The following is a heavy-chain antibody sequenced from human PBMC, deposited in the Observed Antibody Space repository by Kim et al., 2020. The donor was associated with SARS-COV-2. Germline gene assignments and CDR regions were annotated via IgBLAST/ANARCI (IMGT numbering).Heavy chain of an antibody. V-gene: IGHV4-34*01. CDR3: ARPQQLGGFDY. Sequence: NYTPSLKGRVTISVATSKNQFSLKLSSVPAADTAVYYCARPQQLGGFDYWGQGTLVTVSS. D-gene: IGHD6-13*01. J-gene: IGHJ4*02.